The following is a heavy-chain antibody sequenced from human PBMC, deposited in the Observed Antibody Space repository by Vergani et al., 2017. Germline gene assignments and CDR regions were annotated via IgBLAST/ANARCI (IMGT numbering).Heavy chain of an antibody. Sequence: EVQLVESGGGLVQPGGSLRLSCSASGFTFSSYAMHWVRQAPGKGLEYVSAISSNGGSTYYAESVKGRFTISRDNSKNTLYLQMSSLRAEDTAVYYCARVVGTYYYDSSGQYFDYWGQGTLVTVSS. CDR1: GFTFSSYA. D-gene: IGHD3-22*01. CDR3: ARVVGTYYYDSSGQYFDY. J-gene: IGHJ4*02. V-gene: IGHV3-64D*06. CDR2: ISSNGGST.